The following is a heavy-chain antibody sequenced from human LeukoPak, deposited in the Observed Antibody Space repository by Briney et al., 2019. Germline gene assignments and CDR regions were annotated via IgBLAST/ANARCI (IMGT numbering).Heavy chain of an antibody. V-gene: IGHV4-59*08. CDR2: IYYSGST. CDR1: GGSISGYY. D-gene: IGHD3-22*01. J-gene: IGHJ4*02. Sequence: SETLPLTCTVAGGSISGYYWSWIRQPPGKGLEWIGYIYYSGSTNYNPSLKSRVTISVDTSKNQFSLKLSSVTAADTAVYYCARQLSYYYDSSGYYGYYFDYWGQGTLVTVSS. CDR3: ARQLSYYYDSSGYYGYYFDY.